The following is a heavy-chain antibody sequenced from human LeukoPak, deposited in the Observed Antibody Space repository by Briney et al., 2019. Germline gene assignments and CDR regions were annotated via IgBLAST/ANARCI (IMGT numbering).Heavy chain of an antibody. D-gene: IGHD6-25*01. CDR3: ARVLSARSGGFDAFDI. Sequence: PGGSLRLSCAGSGFTFSSYSMNWVRQAPGKGLEWVSIIYSGRSTDYADSVKGRFIISRDNSKNMLYLQMNTLRAEDTAVYYCARVLSARSGGFDAFDIWGQGTMVTVSS. J-gene: IGHJ3*02. V-gene: IGHV3-66*01. CDR2: IYSGRST. CDR1: GFTFSSYS.